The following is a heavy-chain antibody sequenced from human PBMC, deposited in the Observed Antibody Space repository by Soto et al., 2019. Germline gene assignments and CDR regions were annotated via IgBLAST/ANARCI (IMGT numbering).Heavy chain of an antibody. CDR1: GFTFSTYA. J-gene: IGHJ6*03. CDR2: ISSNGGTS. CDR3: ARGNQDYGSYSYIDV. D-gene: IGHD4-17*01. Sequence: PGGSLRLSCAASGFTFSTYAMHWVRQGPGKGLEFVSGISSNGGTSYYVNSVKGRFTVSRDNSKNTVYLQMGSLRPEDMAVYYCARGNQDYGSYSYIDVWGKRTTDTGSS. V-gene: IGHV3-64*01.